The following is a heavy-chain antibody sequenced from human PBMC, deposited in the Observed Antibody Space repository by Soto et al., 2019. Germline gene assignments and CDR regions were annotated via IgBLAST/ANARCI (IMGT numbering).Heavy chain of an antibody. CDR3: ARDPIDNTAMASFDFDY. J-gene: IGHJ4*02. CDR2: INPNSGGT. V-gene: IGHV1-2*04. CDR1: GYTFTGYY. Sequence: GASVKVSCKASGYTFTGYYMHWVRQAPGQGLEWMGWINPNSGGTNYAQRFQGWVTMTRDTSISTAYMELSRLRSDDTAVYYCARDPIDNTAMASFDFDYWGQGTLVTVSS. D-gene: IGHD5-18*01.